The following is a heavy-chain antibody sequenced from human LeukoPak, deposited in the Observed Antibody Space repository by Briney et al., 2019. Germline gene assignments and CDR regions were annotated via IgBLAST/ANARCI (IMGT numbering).Heavy chain of an antibody. J-gene: IGHJ4*02. CDR1: CGSFSGYY. D-gene: IGHD2-8*01. V-gene: IGHV4-34*01. Sequence: SETLSLTCAVYCGSFSGYYSSWIRQPPGNGLEWIGEINHSGSTTYKPSLKTRVTISVDTSKNQFSLKLSSVTAADTAVYYCARDSPKYCTNGVCRPIDYWGQGTLVTVSS. CDR2: INHSGST. CDR3: ARDSPKYCTNGVCRPIDY.